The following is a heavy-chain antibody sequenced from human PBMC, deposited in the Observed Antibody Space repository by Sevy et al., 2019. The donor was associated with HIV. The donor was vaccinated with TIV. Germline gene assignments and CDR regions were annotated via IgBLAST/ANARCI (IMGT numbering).Heavy chain of an antibody. V-gene: IGHV3-43*01. CDR2: MSWDGDST. Sequence: GGSLRLSCAASGFTFDDYTMHWVRQAPGKGLEWVSLMSWDGDSTNYADSVKGRFTISRDNSKNSLYLQINSLRTEDTALYYCAKDRGFDYGMDVWGQGTTVTVSS. CDR3: AKDRGFDYGMDV. CDR1: GFTFDDYT. J-gene: IGHJ6*02. D-gene: IGHD3-3*01.